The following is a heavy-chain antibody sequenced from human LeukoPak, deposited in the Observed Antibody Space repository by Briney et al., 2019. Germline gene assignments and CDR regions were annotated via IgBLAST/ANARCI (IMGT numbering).Heavy chain of an antibody. D-gene: IGHD3-22*01. Sequence: SETLSLTCTVSGGSISSYYWSWIRQPPGKGLEWIGYIYTSGSTNYHPSLKSRVTISVDTSKNQFSLKLSSVTAADTAVYYCARGFVITPFTYYFDFWGQGTLVTVSS. J-gene: IGHJ4*02. CDR2: IYTSGST. CDR1: GGSISSYY. V-gene: IGHV4-4*09. CDR3: ARGFVITPFTYYFDF.